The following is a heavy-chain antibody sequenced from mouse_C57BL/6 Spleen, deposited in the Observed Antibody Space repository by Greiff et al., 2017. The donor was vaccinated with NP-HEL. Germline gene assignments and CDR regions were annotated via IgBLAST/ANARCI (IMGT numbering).Heavy chain of an antibody. CDR2: INPGSGGT. D-gene: IGHD1-1*01. Sequence: VHLVESGAELVRPGTSVKVSCKASGYAFTNYLIEWVKQRPGQGLEWIGVINPGSGGTNYNEKFKGKATLTADKSSSTAYMQLSSLTSEDSAVYFCARRGYGSRLDYWGQGTTLTVSS. J-gene: IGHJ2*01. CDR1: GYAFTNYL. V-gene: IGHV1-54*01. CDR3: ARRGYGSRLDY.